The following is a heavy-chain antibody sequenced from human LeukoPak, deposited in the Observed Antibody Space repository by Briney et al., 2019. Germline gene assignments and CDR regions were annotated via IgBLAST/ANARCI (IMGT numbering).Heavy chain of an antibody. CDR2: TYYRSKWYN. CDR1: GDSVSSNSAA. CDR3: ARLGDGYNFWSTPEQNWFDP. J-gene: IGHJ5*02. Sequence: SQTLSLTCAISGDSVSSNSAAWNWIRQSPSRGLEWLGRTYYRSKWYNDYAVSVKSRITINPDTSKNQFSLKLSSVTAADTAVYYCARLGDGYNFWSTPEQNWFDPWGQGTLVTVSS. D-gene: IGHD5-24*01. V-gene: IGHV6-1*01.